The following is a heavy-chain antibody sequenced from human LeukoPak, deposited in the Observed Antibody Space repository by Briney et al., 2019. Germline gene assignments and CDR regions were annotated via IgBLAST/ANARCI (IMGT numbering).Heavy chain of an antibody. V-gene: IGHV4-59*01. J-gene: IGHJ3*02. Sequence: SETLSLTCTVSGGSISSYYWSWIRQPPGEGLEWIGFIYYSGSTNYNPSLKSRVTISVDTSKNQFSLKLSSVTAADTAMYYCARDRRWFGSYIGEAFNIWGQGTMVTVSS. CDR1: GGSISSYY. CDR2: IYYSGST. CDR3: ARDRRWFGSYIGEAFNI. D-gene: IGHD1-26*01.